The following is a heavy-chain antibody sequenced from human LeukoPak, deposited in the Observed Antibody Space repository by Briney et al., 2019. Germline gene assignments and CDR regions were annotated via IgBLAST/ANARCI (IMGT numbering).Heavy chain of an antibody. Sequence: GGSLRLSCAASGFTFSDYYMSWIRQAPGRGLEWVSYISSSGSTIYYADSVKGRFTISRDNAKNSLYLQMNSLRAEDTAVYYCARSGVYSPPYYFDYWGQGTLVTVSS. CDR2: ISSSGSTI. J-gene: IGHJ4*02. D-gene: IGHD3-10*01. CDR3: ARSGVYSPPYYFDY. CDR1: GFTFSDYY. V-gene: IGHV3-11*04.